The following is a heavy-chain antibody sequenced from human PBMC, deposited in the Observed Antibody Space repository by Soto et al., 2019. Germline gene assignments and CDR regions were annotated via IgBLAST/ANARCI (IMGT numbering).Heavy chain of an antibody. CDR1: GGTFSSYA. J-gene: IGHJ6*02. Sequence: SVKVSCKASGGTFSSYAISWVRQAPGQGLEWMGGIIPIFGTANYAQKFQGRVTITADESTSTAYMELSSLRSEDTAVYYCARVNYDFWSGYPNYYYYYGMDVWGQGTLVTVSS. CDR3: ARVNYDFWSGYPNYYYYYGMDV. D-gene: IGHD3-3*01. CDR2: IIPIFGTA. V-gene: IGHV1-69*13.